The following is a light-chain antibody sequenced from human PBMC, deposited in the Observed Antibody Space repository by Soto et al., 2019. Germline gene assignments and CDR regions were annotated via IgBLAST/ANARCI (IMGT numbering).Light chain of an antibody. V-gene: IGKV3-15*01. J-gene: IGKJ4*01. CDR2: GAS. CDR1: QSVGTN. CDR3: QQYDNWSPA. Sequence: EIVMTQSPGTLSVSPGERATLSCRASQSVGTNLAWYQQKPGQDPRLLIYGASTRAPGIPARSSGSGSGSECTLTISSLQSEDFAVYDCQQYDNWSPAFGGGSKLEIK.